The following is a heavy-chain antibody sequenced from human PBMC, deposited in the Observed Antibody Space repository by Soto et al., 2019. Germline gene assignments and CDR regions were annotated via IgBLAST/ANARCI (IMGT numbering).Heavy chain of an antibody. D-gene: IGHD3-10*01. J-gene: IGHJ6*02. V-gene: IGHV3-7*03. CDR3: ARQITMVRGSFYYYYYGMDV. CDR2: IKQDGSEK. Sequence: GGSLRLSCAASGFTFSSYWMSWVRQAPGKGLEWVANIKQDGSEKYYVDSVKGRFTISRDNAKNSLYLQMNSLRAEDTAAYYCARQITMVRGSFYYYYYGMDVWGQGTTVTVSS. CDR1: GFTFSSYW.